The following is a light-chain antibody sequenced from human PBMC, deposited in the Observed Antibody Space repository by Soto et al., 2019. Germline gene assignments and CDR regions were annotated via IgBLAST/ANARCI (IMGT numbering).Light chain of an antibody. V-gene: IGKV1-27*01. CDR3: QKYNGALWT. CDR2: AAS. Sequence: DIQMTQSPSTLSASVGDRVTITCRASQIISSWLAWYQQKPGKAPKLLIYAASALQSGVPSRFSGSGSGTDVTLSISSLQPEDVATYYCQKYNGALWTFGQGTKVDIK. J-gene: IGKJ1*01. CDR1: QIISSW.